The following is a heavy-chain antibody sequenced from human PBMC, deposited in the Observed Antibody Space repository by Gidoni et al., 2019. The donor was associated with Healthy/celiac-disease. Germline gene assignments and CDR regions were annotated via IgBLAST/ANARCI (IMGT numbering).Heavy chain of an antibody. D-gene: IGHD3-10*01. J-gene: IGHJ3*02. CDR2: IDWDDDK. CDR3: ARSGLLWFGEAEDAFDI. Sequence: QVTLRESGPALVKPTQTLTLTCTFYGFSLRTSGMCVSWIRQPPGKAREWLARIDWDDDKYYSTSLKTSLTISKDTSINQVVLTMTNMYPVDTATYYWARSGLLWFGEAEDAFDIWGQGTMVPVPS. V-gene: IGHV2-70*15. CDR1: GFSLRTSGMC.